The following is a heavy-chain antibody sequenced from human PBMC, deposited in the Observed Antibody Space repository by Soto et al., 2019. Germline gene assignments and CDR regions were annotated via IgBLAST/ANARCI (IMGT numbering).Heavy chain of an antibody. CDR3: ARDRRSLAAIVVVPAAIGLPDY. CDR2: ISYDGSNK. V-gene: IGHV3-30-3*01. D-gene: IGHD2-2*02. CDR1: GFTFSSYA. Sequence: QVQLVESGGGVVQPGRSLRLSCAASGFTFSSYAMHWVRQAPGKGLEWVAVISYDGSNKYYADSVKGRFTISRDNSKNTLYLQMNSLRAEDTAVYYCARDRRSLAAIVVVPAAIGLPDYWGQGTLVTVSS. J-gene: IGHJ4*02.